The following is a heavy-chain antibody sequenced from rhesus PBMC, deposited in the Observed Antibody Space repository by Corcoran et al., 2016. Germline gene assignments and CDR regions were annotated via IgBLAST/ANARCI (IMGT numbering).Heavy chain of an antibody. V-gene: IGHV3-72*01. Sequence: EVQLVESGGGLVLPGGSLRLSCAGSGFAFNTYGFQWVRQAPGKGLEWLSAIGPAGDRWYSDAVRGRVTISRDNAKNSLYLQMNSLRVEDTAVYYCARAPDYGSGYQGFDQWGQGVLVTVSS. J-gene: IGHJ4*01. D-gene: IGHD3-28*01. CDR1: GFAFNTYG. CDR3: ARAPDYGSGYQGFDQ. CDR2: IGPAGDR.